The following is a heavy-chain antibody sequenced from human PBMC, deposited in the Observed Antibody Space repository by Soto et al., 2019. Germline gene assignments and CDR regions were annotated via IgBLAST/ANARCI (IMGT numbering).Heavy chain of an antibody. CDR3: ARGNGRDGYKYYFDY. J-gene: IGHJ4*02. CDR1: GGSFSGYY. Sequence: QVQLQQWGAGLLKPSETLSLTCAVYGGSFSGYYWSWIRQPPGKGLEWIGEINHSGSTNYNPSLKSRVTISVDTSKNQLSLKLSSVTAADTAVYYCARGNGRDGYKYYFDYWGQGTLVTVSS. V-gene: IGHV4-34*01. D-gene: IGHD5-12*01. CDR2: INHSGST.